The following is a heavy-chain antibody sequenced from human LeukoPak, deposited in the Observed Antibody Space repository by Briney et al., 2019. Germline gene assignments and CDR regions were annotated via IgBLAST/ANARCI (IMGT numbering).Heavy chain of an antibody. CDR2: ISSSSSTI. Sequence: GGSLRLSCAASGFTFSSYSMNWVRRAPGKGVEGVSYISSSSSTIYYADSVKGRFTISRDNAKNSLYLQMNSLRAEDTAVYYCARVRAEGDYWGQGTLVTVSS. J-gene: IGHJ4*02. V-gene: IGHV3-48*01. CDR3: ARVRAEGDY. CDR1: GFTFSSYS.